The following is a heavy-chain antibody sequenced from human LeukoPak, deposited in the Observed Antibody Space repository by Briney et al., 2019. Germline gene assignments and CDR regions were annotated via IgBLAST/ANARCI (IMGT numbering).Heavy chain of an antibody. Sequence: SETLSLTCTVSGYSISSGYYWGWIRQPPGKGLERIGSIYHSGSTYYNPSLKSRVTISVGTSKNQFSLKLSSVTAADTAVYYCARDLRHRTGTFSPDDYWGQGTLVTVSS. CDR1: GYSISSGYY. CDR3: ARDLRHRTGTFSPDDY. D-gene: IGHD1-1*01. CDR2: IYHSGST. J-gene: IGHJ4*02. V-gene: IGHV4-38-2*02.